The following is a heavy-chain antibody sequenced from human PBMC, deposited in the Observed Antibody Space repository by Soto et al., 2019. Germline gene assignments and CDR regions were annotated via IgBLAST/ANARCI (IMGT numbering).Heavy chain of an antibody. V-gene: IGHV4-59*01. D-gene: IGHD6-13*01. CDR1: GGSISGYY. CDR3: AIDEYSSSWYNYWSDP. J-gene: IGHJ5*02. CDR2: IYYSGST. Sequence: SETLSLTCTVYGGSISGYYWSWIRQPPGKGLEWIGYIYYSGSTNYNPSLKSRVTISVDTSKNQFSLKLSSVTAADTAVYYCAIDEYSSSWYNYWSDPWGQGTLVTVSS.